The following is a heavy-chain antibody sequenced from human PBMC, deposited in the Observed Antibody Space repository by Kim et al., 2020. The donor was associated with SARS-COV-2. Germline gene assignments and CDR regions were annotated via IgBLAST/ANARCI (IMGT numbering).Heavy chain of an antibody. Sequence: GGSLRLSCAASGFTFSSYAMSWVRQAPGKGLEWVSAISGSGGSTYYADSVKGRFTISRDNSKNTLYLQMNSLRAEDTAVYYCAKDTSRSHRIAAAGTTSLDYWGQGTLVTVSS. J-gene: IGHJ4*02. CDR2: ISGSGGST. CDR3: AKDTSRSHRIAAAGTTSLDY. V-gene: IGHV3-23*01. D-gene: IGHD6-13*01. CDR1: GFTFSSYA.